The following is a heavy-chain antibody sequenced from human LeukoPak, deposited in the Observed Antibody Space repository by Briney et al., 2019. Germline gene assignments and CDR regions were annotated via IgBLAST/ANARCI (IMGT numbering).Heavy chain of an antibody. D-gene: IGHD6-13*01. CDR2: VSVFNGDT. V-gene: IGHV1-18*01. CDR1: GYRFSRYG. Sequence: ASVKVSCKASGYRFSRYGISWVRQATGQGPEWVGWVSVFNGDTKYAQKFQGRVTVTTEISTDTAYMELSSLRSDDTGVYYCARGHGYYYYMDVWGKGTTVTVTS. J-gene: IGHJ6*03. CDR3: ARGHGYYYYMDV.